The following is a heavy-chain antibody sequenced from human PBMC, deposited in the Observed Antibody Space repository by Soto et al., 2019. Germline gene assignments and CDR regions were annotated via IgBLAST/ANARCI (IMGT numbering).Heavy chain of an antibody. CDR2: ISGSGGST. Sequence: GGSLRLSCAASGFTFSSYAMSWVRQAPGKGLEWVSAISGSGGSTYYADSVKGRFTISRDNSKNTLYLQMNSLRAEDTAVYYCARGSMITFGGVIVIPNKDYYYYMDVWGKGTTVTVSS. CDR1: GFTFSSYA. CDR3: ARGSMITFGGVIVIPNKDYYYYMDV. D-gene: IGHD3-16*02. J-gene: IGHJ6*03. V-gene: IGHV3-23*01.